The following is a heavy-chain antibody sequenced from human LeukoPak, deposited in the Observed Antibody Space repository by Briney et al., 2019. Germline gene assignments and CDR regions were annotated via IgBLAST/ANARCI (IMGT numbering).Heavy chain of an antibody. Sequence: SVKVSCKASGGTFSSYAISWVRQAPGQGLEWMGGIIPIFGTANYAQKFQGRVTITADESTSTAYMELSSLRSEDTAVYYCARDHELASEYYSTFDWGQGTLVTVSS. CDR1: GGTFSSYA. CDR2: IIPIFGTA. CDR3: ARDHELASEYYSTFD. D-gene: IGHD3-10*01. J-gene: IGHJ4*02. V-gene: IGHV1-69*13.